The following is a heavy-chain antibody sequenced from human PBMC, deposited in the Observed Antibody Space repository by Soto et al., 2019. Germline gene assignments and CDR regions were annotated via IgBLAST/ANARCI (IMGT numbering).Heavy chain of an antibody. Sequence: QVQVVESGGGVVQPGRSLRLSCVASGFTISKYGMHWVRQAPGKGLEWVAVIWHDGSYKYNADSVKGRFTVSRDNSRNTLYLQMNSLKAEDTAVYYCARGNWNNGYFDCGGQGTLVTVSS. CDR1: GFTISKYG. D-gene: IGHD1-1*01. CDR3: ARGNWNNGYFDC. V-gene: IGHV3-33*01. CDR2: IWHDGSYK. J-gene: IGHJ4*02.